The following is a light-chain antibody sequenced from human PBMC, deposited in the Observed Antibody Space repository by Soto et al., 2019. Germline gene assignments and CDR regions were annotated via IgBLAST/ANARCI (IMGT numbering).Light chain of an antibody. Sequence: EIVMTQSPATLSVSPGERATLSCRASQSVSSNLAWYQQKPGQAPRLLLYGASNRATGIPARFSGSGSGTEFTLTISSLQSEDFAVYYCQQSNNWPRTFGQGTKVEIK. CDR1: QSVSSN. J-gene: IGKJ1*01. CDR3: QQSNNWPRT. V-gene: IGKV3-15*01. CDR2: GAS.